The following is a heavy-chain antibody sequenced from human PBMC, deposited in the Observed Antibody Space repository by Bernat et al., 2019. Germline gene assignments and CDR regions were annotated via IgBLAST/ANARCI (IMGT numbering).Heavy chain of an antibody. CDR3: TGYGGNSV. V-gene: IGHV3-66*01. D-gene: IGHD5-12*01. CDR1: GFSVSTNH. CDR2: IYGGGRT. J-gene: IGHJ4*02. Sequence: EVQLVESGGGLVQPGGSLRLSCTASGFSVSTNHVSWVRQAPGNGLECVSVIYGGGRTYYADSVKDRFTISRDSSKNTVSLLINSLRAEDTAMYFCTGYGGNSVWGQGTLVTVSS.